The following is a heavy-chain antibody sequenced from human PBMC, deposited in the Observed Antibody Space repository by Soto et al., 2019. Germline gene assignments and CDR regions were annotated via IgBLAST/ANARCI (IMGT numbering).Heavy chain of an antibody. D-gene: IGHD3-22*01. J-gene: IGHJ2*01. CDR1: GYTFTDYS. CDR2: INPNSGGT. Sequence: QVQLVQSGAEVKKPGASVKVSCKASGYTFTDYSMHWVRQAPGQGLEWMGRINPNSGGTNYAQKFQDWVTMTSDTSISTVYMELSRLTSDDTAVYYCAREISSGYYKYWYLDFCGRGTLVTVSS. CDR3: AREISSGYYKYWYLDF. V-gene: IGHV1-2*04.